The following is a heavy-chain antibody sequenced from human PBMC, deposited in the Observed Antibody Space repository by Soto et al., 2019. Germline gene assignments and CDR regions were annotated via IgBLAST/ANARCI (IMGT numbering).Heavy chain of an antibody. J-gene: IGHJ5*02. CDR3: ARGVVVYYYDSSGYYP. CDR1: GYTFTSYH. CDR2: INPSGGST. Sequence: ASVKVSCKASGYTFTSYHMHWVRQAPGQGLEWMGIINPSGGSTSYAQKFQGRVTMTRDTSTSTVYMELSSLRSEDTAVYYCARGVVVYYYDSSGYYPWGQGTLVTVSS. D-gene: IGHD3-22*01. V-gene: IGHV1-46*01.